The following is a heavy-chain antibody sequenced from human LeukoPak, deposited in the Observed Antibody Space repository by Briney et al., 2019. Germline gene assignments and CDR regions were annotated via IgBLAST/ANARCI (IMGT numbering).Heavy chain of an antibody. V-gene: IGHV3-30*03. J-gene: IGHJ5*02. CDR2: ISYDGSNK. D-gene: IGHD3-22*01. CDR3: ARIPLTMIVA. Sequence: GGSLRLSCAASGFTFSSYGMHWVRQAPGKGLEWVAVISYDGSNKYYADSVKGRFTISRDNSKNTLYLQMNSLRAEDTAVYYCARIPLTMIVAWGQGTLVTVSS. CDR1: GFTFSSYG.